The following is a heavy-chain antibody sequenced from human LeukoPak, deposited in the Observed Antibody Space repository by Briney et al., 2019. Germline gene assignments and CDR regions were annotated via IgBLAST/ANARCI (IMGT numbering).Heavy chain of an antibody. CDR3: AKGTLTFGGVIVQPFDY. J-gene: IGHJ4*02. CDR1: GFTFSSYA. Sequence: GGSLRLSRAASGFTFSSYAMSWVRQAPGKGLEWVSAISGSGGSTYYADSVKGRFTISRDNSKNTLYLQMNSLRAEDTAVYYCAKGTLTFGGVIVQPFDYWGQGTLVTVSS. CDR2: ISGSGGST. V-gene: IGHV3-23*01. D-gene: IGHD3-16*02.